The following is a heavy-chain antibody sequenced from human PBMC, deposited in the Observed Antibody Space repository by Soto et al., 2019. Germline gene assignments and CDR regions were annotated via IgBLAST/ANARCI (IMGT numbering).Heavy chain of an antibody. CDR2: IGSKGETYAT. CDR3: SRDDSVWFFN. V-gene: IGHV3-73*02. J-gene: IGHJ4*02. D-gene: IGHD3-16*01. CDR1: GFTFGASN. Sequence: EVQLVESGGDLVQPGGSQKLSCAASGFTFGASNLQWVRQASGKGLEWLGRIGSKGETYATTYAASVKGRFTISRDDSKKTAYLQMNNLESEDTAVYYCSRDDSVWFFNWGRGTLVTVSS.